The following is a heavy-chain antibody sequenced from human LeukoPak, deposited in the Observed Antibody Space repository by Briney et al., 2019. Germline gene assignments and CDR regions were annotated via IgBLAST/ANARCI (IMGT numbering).Heavy chain of an antibody. V-gene: IGHV3-21*01. CDR3: ARETYGSGRDNWFDP. J-gene: IGHJ5*02. Sequence: PGGSLRLSCAASGFTFSSYSMNWVRQAPGKGLEWVSSISSSSSYIYYADSVKGRFTTSRDNAKNSLYLQMNSLRAEDTAVYYCARETYGSGRDNWFDPWGQGTLVTVSS. CDR2: ISSSSSYI. CDR1: GFTFSSYS. D-gene: IGHD3-10*01.